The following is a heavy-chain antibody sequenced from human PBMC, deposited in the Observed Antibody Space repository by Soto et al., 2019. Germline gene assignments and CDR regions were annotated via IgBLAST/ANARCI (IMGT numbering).Heavy chain of an antibody. CDR1: GGTFSSYS. J-gene: IGHJ6*02. V-gene: IGHV1-69*13. CDR3: ARAEYSSSSAERCYYYYAMDV. Sequence: SVKVSCKASGGTFSSYSISWARQSPVQGLDWMGGIIPIFGTANYAQKFQGRVTITADESTSTAYMELSSLRSEDTAVYYCARAEYSSSSAERCYYYYAMDVWGQGTTVTVSS. D-gene: IGHD6-6*01. CDR2: IIPIFGTA.